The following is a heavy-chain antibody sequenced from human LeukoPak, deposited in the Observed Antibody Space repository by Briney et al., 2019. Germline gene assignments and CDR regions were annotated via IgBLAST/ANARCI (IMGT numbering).Heavy chain of an antibody. CDR2: ISYDGSNK. D-gene: IGHD5-24*01. CDR3: AKLPRRDGYNGDY. CDR1: GFTFSSYA. Sequence: GGSLRLSCAASGFTFSSYAMHWVRQAPGKGLEWVAVISYDGSNKYYADSVKGRFTISRDNSKNTLYLQMNSLRAEDTAVYYCAKLPRRDGYNGDYWGQGTLVTVSS. V-gene: IGHV3-30*18. J-gene: IGHJ4*02.